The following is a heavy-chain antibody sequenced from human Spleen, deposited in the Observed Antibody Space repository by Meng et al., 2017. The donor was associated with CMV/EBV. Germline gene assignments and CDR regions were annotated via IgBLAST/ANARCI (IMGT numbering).Heavy chain of an antibody. D-gene: IGHD2-2*02. V-gene: IGHV3-30*02. CDR3: ASEAAISGFGFDY. CDR2: IRYDGSNK. J-gene: IGHJ4*02. Sequence: GESLKISFAAPGFTFRSYGMHWVRQAPGKGLEWVAFIRYDGSNKYYADSVKGRFTISRDNSKNTLYLQMNSLRAEDTAVYYCASEAAISGFGFDYWGQGTLVTVSS. CDR1: GFTFRSYG.